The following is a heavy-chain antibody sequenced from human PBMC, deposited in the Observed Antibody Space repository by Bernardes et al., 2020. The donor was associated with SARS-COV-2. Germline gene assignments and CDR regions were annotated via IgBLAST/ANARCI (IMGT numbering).Heavy chain of an antibody. CDR1: GGSIISGDHY. CDR2: IYHSGST. D-gene: IGHD3-10*02. J-gene: IGHJ4*02. V-gene: IGHV4-30-4*01. Sequence: SETLSLTCSVSGGSIISGDHYWSWLRQSPGKGLEWIAYIYHSGSTYYNPSLNSQFTISVDTSKNHFSLTINSVTATDTGLYLCARYYCVRGPSDGHGRFEYWGQGTLGTVSS. CDR3: ARYYCVRGPSDGHGRFEY.